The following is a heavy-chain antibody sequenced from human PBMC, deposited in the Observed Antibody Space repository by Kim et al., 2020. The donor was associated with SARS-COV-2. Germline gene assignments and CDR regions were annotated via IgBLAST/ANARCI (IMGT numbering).Heavy chain of an antibody. V-gene: IGHV4-4*02. CDR3: ARGYYYGSGSYYNLDY. Sequence: SETLSLTCAVSGGSISSSNWWSWVRQPPGKGLEWIGEIYHSGSTNYNPSLKSRVTISVDKSKNQFSLKLSSVTAADTAVYYCARGYYYGSGSYYNLDYWGQGTLVTVSS. J-gene: IGHJ4*02. CDR1: GGSISSSNW. CDR2: IYHSGST. D-gene: IGHD3-10*01.